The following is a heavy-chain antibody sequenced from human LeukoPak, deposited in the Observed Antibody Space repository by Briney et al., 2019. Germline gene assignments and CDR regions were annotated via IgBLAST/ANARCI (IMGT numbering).Heavy chain of an antibody. CDR3: VRDNPRCCGVVPVNIDDF. Sequence: GGSLRLSCAASGFTFNNYAMHWVRQAPGEGLEWVAVVSYDGVHKFYADSVKGRFTISRDTSTNTLYLQMNSLRADDTAVYYCVRDNPRCCGVVPVNIDDFWGQGTLVTVSS. CDR2: VSYDGVHK. V-gene: IGHV3-30*04. CDR1: GFTFNNYA. J-gene: IGHJ4*02. D-gene: IGHD2-15*01.